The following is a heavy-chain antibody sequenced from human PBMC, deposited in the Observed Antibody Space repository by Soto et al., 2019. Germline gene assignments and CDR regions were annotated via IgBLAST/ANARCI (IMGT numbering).Heavy chain of an antibody. J-gene: IGHJ4*02. Sequence: GGSLRLSCTASGLPHSSFAMMWGRQAPGKGLECVSGIYGSGRGIEYADSVKGRFTISRDNSKNTVYLQMTDLRADDTAVYYCAKDAVYNDGLWLMDHWGQGTQVTVSS. CDR1: GLPHSSFA. D-gene: IGHD2-21*01. CDR2: IYGSGRGI. CDR3: AKDAVYNDGLWLMDH. V-gene: IGHV3-23*05.